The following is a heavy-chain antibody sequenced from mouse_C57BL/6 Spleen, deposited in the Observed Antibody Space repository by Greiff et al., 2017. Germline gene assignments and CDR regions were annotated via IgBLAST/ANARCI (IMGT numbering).Heavy chain of an antibody. D-gene: IGHD1-1*01. Sequence: EVKLVESGGGLVQPKGSLKLSCAASGFSFNTYAMNWVRQAPGKGLEWVARIRSKSNNYATYYADSVKDRFTISRYDSESMLYLQMNNLKTEVTAMYYCVRGGDYDGSRGDYFDYWGQGTTLTVSS. V-gene: IGHV10-1*01. CDR1: GFSFNTYA. J-gene: IGHJ2*01. CDR3: VRGGDYDGSRGDYFDY. CDR2: IRSKSNNYAT.